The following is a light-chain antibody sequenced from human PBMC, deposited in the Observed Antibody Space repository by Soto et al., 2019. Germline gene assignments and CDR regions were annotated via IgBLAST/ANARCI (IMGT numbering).Light chain of an antibody. CDR1: QSVSRR. CDR2: GAS. J-gene: IGKJ1*01. V-gene: IGKV3D-15*01. CDR3: QQYNDWPLT. Sequence: EVVLTQSPGTLSLSPGGRATLSCRASQSVSRRLAWYQQRPGQSPRLLISGASMRASGVPVRFIGSGSGTDFTLTISSLQSEDFALYYCQQYNDWPLTFGQGTKVDIK.